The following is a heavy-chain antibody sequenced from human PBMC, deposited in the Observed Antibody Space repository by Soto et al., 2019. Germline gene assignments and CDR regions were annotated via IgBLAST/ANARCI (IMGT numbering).Heavy chain of an antibody. CDR2: IYPGESDT. Sequence: GGSLKISYKGPGYSFTSYWIGWVRQIPGKGLEWRGIIYPGESDTRSSPSFQGQVTISADKSISTAYLQWSSLKASDTAMYYCARHSRGHYDNLNDQAAYGMDVWGQGTTVTVSS. CDR1: GYSFTSYW. CDR3: ARHSRGHYDNLNDQAAYGMDV. J-gene: IGHJ6*02. V-gene: IGHV5-51*01. D-gene: IGHD3-9*01.